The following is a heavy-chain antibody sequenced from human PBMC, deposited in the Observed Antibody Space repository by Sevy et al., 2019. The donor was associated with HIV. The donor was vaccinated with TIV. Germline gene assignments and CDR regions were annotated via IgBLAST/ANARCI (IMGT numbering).Heavy chain of an antibody. CDR1: GFTFSSYE. CDR2: ISSSGSTI. J-gene: IGHJ6*02. CDR3: ARDRHCSSTSCSTTLGDV. D-gene: IGHD2-2*01. V-gene: IGHV3-48*03. Sequence: GGSLRLSCAASGFTFSSYEMNWVRQAPGKGLEWVSYISSSGSTIYYADSVKGLFTISRDNAKNSLYLQMNSLRAEDTAVYYCARDRHCSSTSCSTTLGDVWGQGTTVTVSS.